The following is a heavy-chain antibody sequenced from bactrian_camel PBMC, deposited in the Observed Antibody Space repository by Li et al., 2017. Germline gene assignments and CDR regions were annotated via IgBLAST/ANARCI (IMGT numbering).Heavy chain of an antibody. CDR1: GDTDNITC. J-gene: IGHJ4*01. V-gene: IGHV3S53*01. D-gene: IGHD2*01. CDR2: IYTGGTT. CDR3: AANHRYCPLEGGDYTY. Sequence: VQLVESGGGSVQVGGSLRLSCVTSGDTDNITCMAWFRQSVGKEREGVAAIYTGGTTGYADSVKGRFTISQNNSQNIVYLQMNSLEPEDTALYYCAANHRYCPLEGGDYTYRGSGTQVTVS.